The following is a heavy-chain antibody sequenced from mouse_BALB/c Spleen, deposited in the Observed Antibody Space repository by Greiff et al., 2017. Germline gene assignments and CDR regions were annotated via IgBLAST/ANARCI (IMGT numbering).Heavy chain of an antibody. V-gene: IGHV1S81*02. CDR2: INPSNGGT. J-gene: IGHJ3*01. CDR3: TRSYYGSSYAWFAY. Sequence: QVQLKQSGAELVKPGASVKLSCKASGYTFTSYYMYWVKQRPGQGLEWIGEINPSNGGTNFNEKFKSKATLTVDKSSSTAYMQLSSLTSEDSAVYYGTRSYYGSSYAWFAYWGQGTLVTVSA. CDR1: GYTFTSYY. D-gene: IGHD1-1*01.